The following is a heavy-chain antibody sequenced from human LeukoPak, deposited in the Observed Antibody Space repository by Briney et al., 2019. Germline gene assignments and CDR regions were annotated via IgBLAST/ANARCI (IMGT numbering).Heavy chain of an antibody. CDR3: ATNSGWRFDY. CDR1: GFTFSSYG. Sequence: GGSLRLSCAASGFTFSSYGMHWVRQAPGKGLEWVANINQDGSEKNYVDSVKGRFTISRDNAKNSLFLQMNSLRAEDTAVYYCATNSGWRFDYWGQGTLVTVSS. CDR2: INQDGSEK. V-gene: IGHV3-7*02. J-gene: IGHJ4*02. D-gene: IGHD1-1*01.